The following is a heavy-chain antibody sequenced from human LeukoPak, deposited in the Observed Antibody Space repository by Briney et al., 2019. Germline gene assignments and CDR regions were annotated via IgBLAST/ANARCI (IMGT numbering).Heavy chain of an antibody. CDR2: ISSSGSTK. V-gene: IGHV3-48*03. J-gene: IGHJ4*02. Sequence: GGSLRLSCAASGFTFSSYEMNWVRQAPGKGLEWVSYISSSGSTKYYADSVKGRFTISRDNAKNSLYLQMNSLRAEGTAVYYCASGERGFGYWGQGTLVTVSS. D-gene: IGHD7-27*01. CDR1: GFTFSSYE. CDR3: ASGERGFGY.